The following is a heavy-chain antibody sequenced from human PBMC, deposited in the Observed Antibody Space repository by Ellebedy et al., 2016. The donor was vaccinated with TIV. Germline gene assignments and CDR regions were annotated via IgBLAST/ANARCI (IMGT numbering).Heavy chain of an antibody. CDR1: GFTVSSNY. CDR3: ARELVRDGYKGTDY. Sequence: GESLKISXAASGFTVSSNYMSWVRQAPGKGLEWVSVIYSGGSTYYADSVKGRFTISRDNAKNSLYLQMNSLRAEDTAVYYCARELVRDGYKGTDYWGQGTLVTVSS. V-gene: IGHV3-53*01. D-gene: IGHD5-24*01. CDR2: IYSGGST. J-gene: IGHJ4*02.